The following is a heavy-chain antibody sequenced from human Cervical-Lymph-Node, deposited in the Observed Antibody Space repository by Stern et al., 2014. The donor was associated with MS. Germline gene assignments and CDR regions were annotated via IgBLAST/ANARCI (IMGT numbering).Heavy chain of an antibody. J-gene: IGHJ4*02. D-gene: IGHD4-11*01. Sequence: QVQLVESGAEVKKPGASVKVSCQASGYSSGYSFTGYYMHWVRQAPGQGLEWMGRINPNSGYTNYAQKFQGRVTMTRDTSISTAYMELSRLRSDDTAVYYCAGGDYLFDYWGQGTLLTVSS. CDR1: GYSSGYSFTGYY. CDR3: AGGDYLFDY. V-gene: IGHV1-2*06. CDR2: INPNSGYT.